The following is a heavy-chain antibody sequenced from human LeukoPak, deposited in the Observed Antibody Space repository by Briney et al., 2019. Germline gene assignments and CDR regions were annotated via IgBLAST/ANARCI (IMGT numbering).Heavy chain of an antibody. Sequence: TLSLTCTVSGGSISSGGYYWSWIRQHPGKGLEWIGYIYYSGSTYYNPSLKSRVTISADTSKNQFSLKLSSVTASDTAVYYCATPPAGLRGYFDYWGQGTLVTVSS. CDR3: ATPPAGLRGYFDY. D-gene: IGHD5/OR15-5a*01. J-gene: IGHJ4*02. V-gene: IGHV4-31*03. CDR2: IYYSGST. CDR1: GGSISSGGYY.